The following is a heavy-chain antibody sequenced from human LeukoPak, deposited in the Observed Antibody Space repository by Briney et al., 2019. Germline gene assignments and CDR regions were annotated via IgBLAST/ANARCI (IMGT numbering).Heavy chain of an antibody. CDR1: GFTFSSYA. V-gene: IGHV3-21*01. D-gene: IGHD2-8*01. CDR2: ISSSNTYI. Sequence: GSLRLSCAASGFTFSSYAMNWVRQAPGKGLEWVSSISSSNTYIYYADSVKGRFTISRDNAKNSLYLQMSSLRAEDTAVYYCAREGRHCSNGICSYFDYWGQGSLVTVSS. CDR3: AREGRHCSNGICSYFDY. J-gene: IGHJ4*02.